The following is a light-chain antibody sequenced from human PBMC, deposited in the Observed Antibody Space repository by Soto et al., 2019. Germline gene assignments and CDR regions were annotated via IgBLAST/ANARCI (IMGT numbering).Light chain of an antibody. CDR1: TRVCSSY. J-gene: IGKJ4*01. Sequence: EILFAQAPRTLFLSSGERGTLFFRGSTRVCSSYLGWYQQKPGQAPRLLIYGASNRATGIPDRFSGSGSGTDFTLTISRLEPEDFAVYYCQSYTTSPPWLTFGGGTKVEIK. CDR3: QSYTTSPPWLT. V-gene: IGKV3-20*01. CDR2: GAS.